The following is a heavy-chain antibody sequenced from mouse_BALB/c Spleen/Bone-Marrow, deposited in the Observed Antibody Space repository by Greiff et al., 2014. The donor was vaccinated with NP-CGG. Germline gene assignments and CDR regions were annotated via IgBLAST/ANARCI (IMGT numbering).Heavy chain of an antibody. CDR3: ARINGYDY. CDR1: GYTLTSYW. CDR2: IDTSTGRT. J-gene: IGHJ2*01. Sequence: VQFQESGAELVKPGASVKLSCKASGYTLTSYWMHWVKQRPEQGLEWIGEIDTSTGRTDYNKKFKSQATLTVDKSSSTAYMHLSSLTSKDSAVYYCARINGYDYWGQGTTLTVSS. V-gene: IGHV1S81*02. D-gene: IGHD2-2*01.